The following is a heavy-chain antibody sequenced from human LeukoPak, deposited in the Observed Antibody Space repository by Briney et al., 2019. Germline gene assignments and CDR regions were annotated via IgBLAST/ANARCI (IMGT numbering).Heavy chain of an antibody. J-gene: IGHJ3*02. D-gene: IGHD5-24*01. CDR2: IYPGDSDT. CDR1: GYSFTSYW. CDR3: ARPVEMATIDDAFDI. V-gene: IGHV5-51*01. Sequence: GESLKISCKGSGYSFTSYWIGWVRQMPGQGLEWMGIIYPGDSDTRYSPSFQGQVTISADKSISTAYLQWSSLKASDTAMYYCARPVEMATIDDAFDIWGQGTMVTVSS.